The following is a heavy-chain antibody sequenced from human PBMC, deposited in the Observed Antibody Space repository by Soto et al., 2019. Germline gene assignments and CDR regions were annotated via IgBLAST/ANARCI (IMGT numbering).Heavy chain of an antibody. Sequence: SETLSLTCTVSGGSISSSSYYWGWIRQPPGKGLEWIGSIYYSGSTYYNPSLKSRVTISVDTSKNQFSLKLSSVTAADTAVYYCARRPPLNSGYDHYYFDYWGQGTLVTVSS. J-gene: IGHJ4*02. V-gene: IGHV4-39*01. CDR3: ARRPPLNSGYDHYYFDY. D-gene: IGHD5-12*01. CDR2: IYYSGST. CDR1: GGSISSSSYY.